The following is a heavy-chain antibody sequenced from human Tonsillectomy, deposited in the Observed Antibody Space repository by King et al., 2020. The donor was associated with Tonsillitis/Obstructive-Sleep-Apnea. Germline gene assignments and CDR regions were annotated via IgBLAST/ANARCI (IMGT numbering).Heavy chain of an antibody. Sequence: QLVESGPEVKKPGTSVKVSCKASGFTFTSSAMQWVRQARGQRLEWIGWIVVGSGNTNYAQKFQERVTITRDMSTSTAYMELSSLRSEDTAVYYCAAAYGSSGYYHPVYWGQGTLVTVSS. D-gene: IGHD3-22*01. CDR3: AAAYGSSGYYHPVY. V-gene: IGHV1-58*02. CDR2: IVVGSGNT. CDR1: GFTFTSSA. J-gene: IGHJ4*02.